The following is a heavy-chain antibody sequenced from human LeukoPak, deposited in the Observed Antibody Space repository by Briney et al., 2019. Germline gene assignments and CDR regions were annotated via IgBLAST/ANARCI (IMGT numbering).Heavy chain of an antibody. CDR3: ASSRRILTGYNGDLDY. V-gene: IGHV3-48*04. D-gene: IGHD3-9*01. CDR1: GFTFSSYS. J-gene: IGHJ4*02. CDR2: ISSSSTTI. Sequence: GGSLRLSCAASGFTFSSYSMNWVRQAPGKGLEWVSYISSSSTTIYYADSVKGRFTISRDNAKNSLYLQMNSLRAEDTAVYYCASSRRILTGYNGDLDYWGQGTLVTVSS.